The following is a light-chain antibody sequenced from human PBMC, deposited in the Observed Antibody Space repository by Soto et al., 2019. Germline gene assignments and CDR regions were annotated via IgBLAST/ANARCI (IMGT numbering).Light chain of an antibody. V-gene: IGKV1-39*01. J-gene: IGKJ2*01. Sequence: DIHMAQSPPSLSASVGDRVTITCRASHNIVTYLNWYQQKAGKAPSLLIYEASHLQSGVPVRFFGSGSGTDFTLTIDNLQHEDSATYYCQQSHSTPLTVGRGTRLEIK. CDR2: EAS. CDR1: HNIVTY. CDR3: QQSHSTPLT.